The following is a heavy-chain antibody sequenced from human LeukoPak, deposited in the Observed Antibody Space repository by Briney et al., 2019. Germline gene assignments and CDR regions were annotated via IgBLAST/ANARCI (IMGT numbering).Heavy chain of an antibody. D-gene: IGHD3-10*02. CDR2: IYYSGST. CDR1: GGSFSGYY. Sequence: SETLSLTCAVYGGSFSGYYWSWLRQPPGKGLEWIGYIYYSGSTNYNPSLKSRVTISIDTSKNQFSLKLSSVTAADTAVYYCARGSAFVRKWGQGTLVTVSS. V-gene: IGHV4-59*01. CDR3: ARGSAFVRK. J-gene: IGHJ1*01.